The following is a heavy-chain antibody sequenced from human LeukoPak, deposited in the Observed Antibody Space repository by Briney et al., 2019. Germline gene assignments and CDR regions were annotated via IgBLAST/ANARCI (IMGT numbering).Heavy chain of an antibody. V-gene: IGHV3-30*02. CDR2: IRYDGSNK. Sequence: GGSLRLSCAASGFTFSSYGMHWVRQAPGKGLEWVAFIRYDGSNKYYADSVRGRFTISRDNSKNTLYLQMNSLRAEDTAVYHCAKVGRDLERSDYYYYMDVWGKGTTVTVSS. CDR3: AKVGRDLERSDYYYYMDV. J-gene: IGHJ6*03. D-gene: IGHD3-3*01. CDR1: GFTFSSYG.